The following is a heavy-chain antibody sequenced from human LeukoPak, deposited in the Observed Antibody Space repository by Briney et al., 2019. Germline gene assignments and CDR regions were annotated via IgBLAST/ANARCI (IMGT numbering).Heavy chain of an antibody. CDR2: IYPGDSDT. Sequence: GESLKISCKGSGYSFTSYWIGWVRQMPGKGLEWMGIIYPGDSDTRYSPSFQGQVTISADKSISTAYLQWSSLKASDTAMYYCARAVDSSSWYGAFDIWGQGTMVTVSS. V-gene: IGHV5-51*01. J-gene: IGHJ3*02. CDR3: ARAVDSSSWYGAFDI. D-gene: IGHD6-13*01. CDR1: GYSFTSYW.